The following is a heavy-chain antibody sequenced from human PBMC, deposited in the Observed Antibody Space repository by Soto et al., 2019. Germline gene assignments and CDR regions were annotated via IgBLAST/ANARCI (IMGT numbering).Heavy chain of an antibody. CDR2: IDPSDSYT. V-gene: IGHV5-10-1*01. D-gene: IGHD1-7*01. CDR3: AWLITGTTSDYYYGMDV. Sequence: GESLKISCKGSGYSFTSYWISWVRQMPGKGLEWMGRIDPSDSYTNYGPSFQGHVTISADKSISTAYLQWSSLKASDTAMYYCAWLITGTTSDYYYGMDVWGQGTTVTVSS. J-gene: IGHJ6*02. CDR1: GYSFTSYW.